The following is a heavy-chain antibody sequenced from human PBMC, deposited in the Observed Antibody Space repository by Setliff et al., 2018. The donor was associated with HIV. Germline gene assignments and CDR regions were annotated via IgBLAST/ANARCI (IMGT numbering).Heavy chain of an antibody. CDR2: INTNTGNP. CDR3: AAMIVNYYYMDV. J-gene: IGHJ6*03. D-gene: IGHD3-22*01. CDR1: GYSFTNYA. V-gene: IGHV7-4-1*02. Sequence: ASVKVSCKASGYSFTNYALNWVRQAPGQGLEWMGWINTNTGNPMYAQGYTGRFVFSLDTSVSTAFLQISSLKAEDTAVYYCAAMIVNYYYMDVWGKGTTVTVSS.